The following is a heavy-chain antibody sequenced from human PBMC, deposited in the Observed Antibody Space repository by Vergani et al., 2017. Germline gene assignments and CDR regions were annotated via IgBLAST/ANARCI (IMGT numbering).Heavy chain of an antibody. J-gene: IGHJ4*02. Sequence: EVQLLESGGGLVQPGGSLRLSCEASGFSFPGYAMSWVRQAPGKGLEWVSSVSGSSATPYYADSVKGRFTISRDNAKNSLYLQMNSLRAEDTAVYYCARPPVAYCSSTSCYPDYWGQGTLVTVSS. CDR3: ARPPVAYCSSTSCYPDY. D-gene: IGHD2-2*01. CDR1: GFSFPGYA. CDR2: VSGSSATP. V-gene: IGHV3-23*01.